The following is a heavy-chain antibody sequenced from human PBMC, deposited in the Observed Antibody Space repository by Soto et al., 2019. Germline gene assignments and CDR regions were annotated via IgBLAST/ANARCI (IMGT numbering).Heavy chain of an antibody. J-gene: IGHJ6*02. Sequence: ASVKVSCKASGYTFTSYYMHWVRQAPGQGLEWMGIINPSGGSTSYAQKFQGRVTMTRDTSTSTVYMELSSLRSEDTAVYYCARDQPGITVYYYYYGMDVWGQGTTVTVSS. D-gene: IGHD1-26*01. CDR2: INPSGGST. V-gene: IGHV1-46*01. CDR3: ARDQPGITVYYYYYGMDV. CDR1: GYTFTSYY.